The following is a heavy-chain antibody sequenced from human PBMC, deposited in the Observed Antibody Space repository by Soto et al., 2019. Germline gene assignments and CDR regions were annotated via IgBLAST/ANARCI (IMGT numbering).Heavy chain of an antibody. J-gene: IGHJ6*02. V-gene: IGHV5-51*01. D-gene: IGHD2-2*01. CDR2: IYPGDSDT. Sequence: GESLKISCKGSGYSFTSYWIGWVRQMPGKGLEWMGIIYPGDSDTRYSPSFQGQVTISADKSISTAYLQWSSLKASDTAMYYCARHYCSSTSCYPVYYYYYGMDVWGQGTTVTVS. CDR1: GYSFTSYW. CDR3: ARHYCSSTSCYPVYYYYYGMDV.